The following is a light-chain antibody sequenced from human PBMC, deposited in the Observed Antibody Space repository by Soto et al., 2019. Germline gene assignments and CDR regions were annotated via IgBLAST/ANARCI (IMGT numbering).Light chain of an antibody. CDR1: QSVSNW. CDR3: QEYNTWPWT. V-gene: IGKV1-5*03. Sequence: EMQMTQSPSTLSASVGDRVTITCRASQSVSNWLAWYQQKPGKAPKILIYKASSLESGVPSRFSGSGSGTDFTLTITRLEPEDFAVYYCQEYNTWPWTFGQGTKVDIK. CDR2: KAS. J-gene: IGKJ1*01.